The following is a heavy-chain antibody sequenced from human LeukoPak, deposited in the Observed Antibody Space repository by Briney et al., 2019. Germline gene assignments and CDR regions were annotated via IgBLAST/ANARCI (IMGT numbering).Heavy chain of an antibody. CDR2: IIPIFGTA. Sequence: SVKVSCKASGGTFSSYAISWVRQAPGQGLEWMGGIIPIFGTANYAQKFQGRVTITTDESTSTAYMELSSLRSEDTAVYYCAKVDYYASGSYLFYYYMDVWDKGTTVTVSS. V-gene: IGHV1-69*05. CDR3: AKVDYYASGSYLFYYYMDV. J-gene: IGHJ6*03. D-gene: IGHD3-10*01. CDR1: GGTFSSYA.